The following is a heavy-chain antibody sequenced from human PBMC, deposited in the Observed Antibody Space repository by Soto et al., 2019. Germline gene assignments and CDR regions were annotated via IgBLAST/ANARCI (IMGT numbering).Heavy chain of an antibody. CDR1: GFTFSSYA. Sequence: GGSLRLSCAASGFTFSSYAMSWVRQAPGKGLEWVSAISGSGGSTYYADSVKGRFTISRDNSKNTLYLQMNSLRAEDTAVYYCAKDVEQWLVVHYFDYWGQGTLVTVSS. D-gene: IGHD6-19*01. J-gene: IGHJ4*02. CDR2: ISGSGGST. V-gene: IGHV3-23*01. CDR3: AKDVEQWLVVHYFDY.